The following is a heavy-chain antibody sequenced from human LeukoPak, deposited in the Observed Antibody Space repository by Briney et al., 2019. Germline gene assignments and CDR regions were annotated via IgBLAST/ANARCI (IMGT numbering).Heavy chain of an antibody. D-gene: IGHD5-18*01. V-gene: IGHV3-23*01. J-gene: IGHJ4*02. Sequence: GGSLELSCAAPGFTFSSYAMNLVRQGPGKGPEWVSAISGSGGSTYYADSVKGRFTISRDNSKNTLYLQMNSLRAEDTAVYYCAKAGENRLGYSYGYPTFVYWGQGTLVTVPS. CDR2: ISGSGGST. CDR1: GFTFSSYA. CDR3: AKAGENRLGYSYGYPTFVY.